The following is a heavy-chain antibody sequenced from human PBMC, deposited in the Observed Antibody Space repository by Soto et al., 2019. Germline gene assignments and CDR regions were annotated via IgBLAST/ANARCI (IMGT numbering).Heavy chain of an antibody. J-gene: IGHJ6*01. CDR1: ILIFSIYA. V-gene: IGHV3-23*01. Sequence: PWGVMQVSCASCILIFSIYAMTWVRQAPGKGLEWVSTIRFSDGRTYYADSVNGRFSISRDNSRITLYLQMNSLRAEDTAVFYCAKYSDSSGAYYYGLDVWGHGTTVTVCS. D-gene: IGHD6-6*01. CDR3: AKYSDSSGAYYYGLDV. CDR2: IRFSDGRT.